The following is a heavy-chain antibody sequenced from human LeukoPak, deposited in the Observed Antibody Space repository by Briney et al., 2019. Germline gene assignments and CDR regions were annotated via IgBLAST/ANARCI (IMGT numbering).Heavy chain of an antibody. D-gene: IGHD5-18*01. Sequence: PGGSLRLSCTASGFTFSITYMAWVRQAPGKGLEWVSVIYSGGDAYYADSVKGRFTIARDNSKNSLYLQMNSLRAEDTAVYYCASKVDTAMVGWYFDLWGRGTLVTVSS. CDR2: IYSGGDA. V-gene: IGHV3-66*01. CDR1: GFTFSITY. CDR3: ASKVDTAMVGWYFDL. J-gene: IGHJ2*01.